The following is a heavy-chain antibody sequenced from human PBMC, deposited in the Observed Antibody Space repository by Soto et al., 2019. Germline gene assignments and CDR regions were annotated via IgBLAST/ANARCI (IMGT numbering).Heavy chain of an antibody. CDR2: ISAYNGNT. V-gene: IGHV1-18*01. J-gene: IGHJ5*02. CDR1: GYTFTSYG. Sequence: ASVKVSCKASGYTFTSYGISWVRQAPGQGLDWMGWISAYNGNTNYAQKLQGRVTMTTDTSTSTAYMELRSLRSDDTAVYYCARSPEHCSSTSCYGSNWFDPWGQGTLVTVSS. D-gene: IGHD2-2*01. CDR3: ARSPEHCSSTSCYGSNWFDP.